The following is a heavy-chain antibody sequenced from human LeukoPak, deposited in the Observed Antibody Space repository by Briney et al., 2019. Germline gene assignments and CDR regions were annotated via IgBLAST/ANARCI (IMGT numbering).Heavy chain of an antibody. V-gene: IGHV3-30*18. CDR2: ISYDGSNK. CDR3: AKALTSGWYLDAFNI. D-gene: IGHD6-19*01. CDR1: GFSFSTYG. J-gene: IGHJ3*02. Sequence: GGSLRLSCAASGFSFSTYGMHWVRQAPGKGLEWVAVISYDGSNKYYADSVKGRFTISRDNSKNTLFLEMNSLRAEDTAVYYCAKALTSGWYLDAFNIWDQGTMVTVSS.